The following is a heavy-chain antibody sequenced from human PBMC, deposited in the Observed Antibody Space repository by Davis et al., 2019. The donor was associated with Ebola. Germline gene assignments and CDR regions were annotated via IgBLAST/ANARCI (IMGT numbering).Heavy chain of an antibody. Sequence: GSLRLSCTVSGGSISSYYWSWIRQPPGKGLEWIGYIYYSGSTNYNPSLKSRVTISVDTSKNQFSLKLSSVTAADTAVYYCARFIAAAGATDWGQGTLVAVSS. CDR1: GGSISSYY. D-gene: IGHD6-13*01. V-gene: IGHV4-59*12. CDR2: IYYSGST. J-gene: IGHJ4*02. CDR3: ARFIAAAGATD.